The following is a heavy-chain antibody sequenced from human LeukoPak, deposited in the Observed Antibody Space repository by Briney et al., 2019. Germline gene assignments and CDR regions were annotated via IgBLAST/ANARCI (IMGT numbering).Heavy chain of an antibody. CDR3: AKTRFGELSPYYFDY. CDR1: GFTFSSYG. D-gene: IGHD3-10*01. V-gene: IGHV3-30*18. Sequence: GGSLRLSCAASGFTFSSYGMHWVRQAPGKGLEWVAVISYDGSNKYYADSVKGRFTISRDNSKNTLYLQMNSLRAEDTAVYYCAKTRFGELSPYYFDYWGQGTLVTVSS. J-gene: IGHJ4*02. CDR2: ISYDGSNK.